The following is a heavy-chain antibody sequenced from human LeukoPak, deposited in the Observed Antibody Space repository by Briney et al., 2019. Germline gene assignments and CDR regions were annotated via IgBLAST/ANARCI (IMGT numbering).Heavy chain of an antibody. V-gene: IGHV3-74*01. CDR1: GFTFSSYA. CDR3: ARDLTYYDFWSGYYSPARYYYGMDV. J-gene: IGHJ6*02. Sequence: PGGSLRLSCAASGFTFSSYAMSWVRQAPGKGLVWVSRINSDGSSTSYADSVKGRFTISRDNAKNTLYLQMNSLRAEDTAVYYCARDLTYYDFWSGYYSPARYYYGMDVWGQGTTVTVSS. CDR2: INSDGSST. D-gene: IGHD3-3*01.